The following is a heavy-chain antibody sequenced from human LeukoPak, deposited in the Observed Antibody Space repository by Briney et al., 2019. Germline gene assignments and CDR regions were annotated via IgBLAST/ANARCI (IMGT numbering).Heavy chain of an antibody. Sequence: SETVSLTCTVSGGSISSYYWSWIRQPPGKGLEWIGYIYYSGSTNYNPSLKSRVTISVDTSKNQFSLKLSSVTAADTAVYYCASFSLDVVGAKFDYWGQGTLVTVSS. CDR3: ASFSLDVVGAKFDY. D-gene: IGHD1-26*01. V-gene: IGHV4-59*08. CDR2: IYYSGST. CDR1: GGSISSYY. J-gene: IGHJ4*02.